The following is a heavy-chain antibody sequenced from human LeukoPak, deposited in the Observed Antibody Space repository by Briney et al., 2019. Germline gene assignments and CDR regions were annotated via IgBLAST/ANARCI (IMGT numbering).Heavy chain of an antibody. CDR3: ARGPYYGSGSSNWFDP. CDR2: IYYSGST. Sequence: PSETLSLTCTVSGGSIGSYYWSWIRQPPGKGLEWIGYIYYSGSTNYNPSLKSRVTISVDTSKNQFSLKLSSVTAADTAVYYCARGPYYGSGSSNWFDPWGQGTLVTVSS. D-gene: IGHD3-10*01. J-gene: IGHJ5*02. CDR1: GGSIGSYY. V-gene: IGHV4-59*01.